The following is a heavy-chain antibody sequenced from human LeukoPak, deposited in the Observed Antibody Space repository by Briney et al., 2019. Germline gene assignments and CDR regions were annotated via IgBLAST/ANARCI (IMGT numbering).Heavy chain of an antibody. CDR3: AIQLVSLFDY. CDR2: IYSGGST. CDR1: GFTVSSNY. Sequence: GGSLRLSCAASGFTVSSNYMSWVRQAPGKGLEWVSLIYSGGSTYYADSVKGRFTISRDNSKNTLYLQMNSLRAEDTAVYYCAIQLVSLFDYWGQGTLVTVSS. J-gene: IGHJ4*02. V-gene: IGHV3-66*04. D-gene: IGHD5/OR15-5a*01.